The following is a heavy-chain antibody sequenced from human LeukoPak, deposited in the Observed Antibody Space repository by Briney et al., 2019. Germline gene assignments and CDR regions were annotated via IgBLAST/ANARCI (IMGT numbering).Heavy chain of an antibody. CDR2: IFVGDSNT. J-gene: IGHJ4*02. CDR1: GYSFTNYW. V-gene: IGHV5-51*01. D-gene: IGHD3-10*01. CDR3: ARPHYGSAEY. Sequence: GESLKISCTGSGYSFTNYWIGWVRQMPGKGLEWMGIIFVGDSNTRYSPSFQGQVTISVDKSISTAYLQWSSLKASDTAMYYCARPHYGSAEYWGQGTLVTVSS.